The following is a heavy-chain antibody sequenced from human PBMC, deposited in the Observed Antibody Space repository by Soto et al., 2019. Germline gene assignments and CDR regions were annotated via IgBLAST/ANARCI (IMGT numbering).Heavy chain of an antibody. D-gene: IGHD2-21*02. Sequence: PSETLSLTCTVSGGSVISPNSYWGWIRRAPGKGLEWLGNIYYSRSTYYIPSLESRLTISADTSKNHFSLRMTSVTAADTAIYYCAKGSCCGGACEGGVDGWGRGTKVTVSS. J-gene: IGHJ6*02. CDR1: GGSVISPNSY. CDR3: AKGSCCGGACEGGVDG. CDR2: IYYSRST. V-gene: IGHV4-39*02.